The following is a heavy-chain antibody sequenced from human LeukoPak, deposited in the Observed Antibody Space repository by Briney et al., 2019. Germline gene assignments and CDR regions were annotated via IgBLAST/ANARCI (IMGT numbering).Heavy chain of an antibody. CDR1: GFTFSTYG. J-gene: IGHJ4*02. D-gene: IGHD2-15*01. Sequence: PGGSLRLSCAASGFTFSTYGMNWVRQAPGKGLEWVAVIWYDGSNKYYADSVKGRFTISRDNSKNTLYLQMNSLRFEDTAVYYCARSKTPDYWGQGTLVTVSS. CDR3: ARSKTPDY. CDR2: IWYDGSNK. V-gene: IGHV3-33*01.